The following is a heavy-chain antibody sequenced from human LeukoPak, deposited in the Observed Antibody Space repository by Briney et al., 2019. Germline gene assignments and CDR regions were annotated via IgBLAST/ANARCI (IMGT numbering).Heavy chain of an antibody. D-gene: IGHD4-17*01. Sequence: GGSLRLSCAASAITFRSYGMHWVRQAPGKGLEWVAVISYDGSHKYYADSVKGRFSISRDNSKNTLYLQMNSLRADDTAVYYCAKGARGDTVTSIVGLNWFDPWGQGTLVTVSS. J-gene: IGHJ5*02. CDR3: AKGARGDTVTSIVGLNWFDP. CDR2: ISYDGSHK. CDR1: AITFRSYG. V-gene: IGHV3-30*18.